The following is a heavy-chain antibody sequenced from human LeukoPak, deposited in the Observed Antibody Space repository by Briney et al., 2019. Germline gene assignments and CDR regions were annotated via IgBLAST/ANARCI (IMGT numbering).Heavy chain of an antibody. J-gene: IGHJ4*02. CDR3: ARHLESYDILTGYSTDY. CDR2: IYPGDSDT. D-gene: IGHD3-9*01. CDR1: GYSFTSYW. V-gene: IGHV5-51*01. Sequence: GESLKISCKGSGYSFTSYWIGWVRQMPGKGLEWMGIIYPGDSDTRYSPSFQGQVTISADKSISTAYLQWSSLKASDTAMYYCARHLESYDILTGYSTDYWGQGTLVTVSS.